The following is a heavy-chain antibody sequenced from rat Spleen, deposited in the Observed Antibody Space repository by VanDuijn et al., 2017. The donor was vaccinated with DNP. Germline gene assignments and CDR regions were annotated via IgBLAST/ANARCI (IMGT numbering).Heavy chain of an antibody. D-gene: IGHD1-3*01. CDR2: ISYSGRT. V-gene: IGHV3-1*01. CDR1: GYSITSNY. J-gene: IGHJ3*01. Sequence: EVQLQESGSGLVKPSQSLSLTCSVTGYSITSNYWGWIRQFPGNKMEYIGHISYSGRTDYNPSLKSRISITRDTSRNHFFLHLISVTTEDTATYYCASLNYGRNNWFTYWGQGTLVTVSS. CDR3: ASLNYGRNNWFTY.